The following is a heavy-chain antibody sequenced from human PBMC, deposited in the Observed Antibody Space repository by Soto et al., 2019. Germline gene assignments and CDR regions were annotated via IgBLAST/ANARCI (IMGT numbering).Heavy chain of an antibody. J-gene: IGHJ6*02. D-gene: IGHD2-2*01. CDR3: AKDSPQLPFYGMDV. CDR1: GFTFSSYG. V-gene: IGHV3-30*18. Sequence: LILSCAASGFTFSSYGMHWVRQAPGKGLEWVAVISYDGSNKYYADSVKGRFTISRDNSKNTLYLQMNSLRAEDTAVYYCAKDSPQLPFYGMDVWGQGTTVTV. CDR2: ISYDGSNK.